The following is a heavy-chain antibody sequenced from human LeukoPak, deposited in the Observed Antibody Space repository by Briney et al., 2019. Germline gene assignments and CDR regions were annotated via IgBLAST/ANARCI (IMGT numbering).Heavy chain of an antibody. J-gene: IGHJ4*02. D-gene: IGHD1-26*01. Sequence: GGSLRLSCAASVSSFWMSWFRQAPQKGLEWVANINQDGSEIYYVDSVKGRFTVSRDSAKNLMYLQMNSLRVEHTAVHYCARLQWEPPDYWGQGTLVTVSS. CDR3: ARLQWEPPDY. CDR1: VSSFW. V-gene: IGHV3-7*03. CDR2: INQDGSEI.